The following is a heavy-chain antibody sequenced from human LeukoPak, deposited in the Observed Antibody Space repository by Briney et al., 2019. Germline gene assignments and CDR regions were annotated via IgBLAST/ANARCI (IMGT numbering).Heavy chain of an antibody. Sequence: SQTLSLTCAISGDSVSSNSVAWNWIRQSPSRGLEWLGRTYYRSKWYNDYAVSVKSRITINPDTSKNQFSLQLNSVTPEDTAVYYCARDSVGSSSWYGGDWFDPWGQGTLVTVSS. CDR2: TYYRSKWYN. J-gene: IGHJ5*02. CDR1: GDSVSSNSVA. CDR3: ARDSVGSSSWYGGDWFDP. D-gene: IGHD6-13*01. V-gene: IGHV6-1*01.